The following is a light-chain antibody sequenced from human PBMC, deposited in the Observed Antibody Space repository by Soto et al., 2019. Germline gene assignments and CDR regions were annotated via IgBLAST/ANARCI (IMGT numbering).Light chain of an antibody. J-gene: IGKJ2*01. Sequence: DIQMTQSPSSLSASVGDRVTITCRASQSVGSYLHWYQQKPGKAPKLLIYAVSSLHSGVPSRFSGGGSGTDFTLTISSLHPEDFATYYCQQSYSTPHTIGQGTKLEI. CDR1: QSVGSY. CDR2: AVS. CDR3: QQSYSTPHT. V-gene: IGKV1-39*01.